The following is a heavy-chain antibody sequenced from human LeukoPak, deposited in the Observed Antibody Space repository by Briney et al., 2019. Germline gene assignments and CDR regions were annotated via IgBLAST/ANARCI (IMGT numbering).Heavy chain of an antibody. CDR3: ARDLDVVRLLGIMAYDAFDI. D-gene: IGHD3-16*01. CDR1: GFSFSNYW. V-gene: IGHV3-7*01. J-gene: IGHJ3*02. CDR2: IKQDGSDK. Sequence: GGSLRLSCAASGFSFSNYWMTWVRQAPGKGLEWVANIKQDGSDKYYVDSVEGRFTISRDNAKNTLYLQMNGLRAEDTAVYYCARDLDVVRLLGIMAYDAFDIWGQGTMVTVSS.